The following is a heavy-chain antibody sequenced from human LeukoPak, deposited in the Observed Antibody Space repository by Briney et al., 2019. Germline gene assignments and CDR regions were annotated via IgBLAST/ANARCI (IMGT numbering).Heavy chain of an antibody. CDR3: ARRIASSGKGFDY. D-gene: IGHD6-13*01. V-gene: IGHV4-59*01. Sequence: PSETLSLTCTVSGGSISSYYWSWIRQAPGKGLEWIGYISYTGSTNYNPSLKSRVTISGDVSKSQFSLKLSSVTAADTAVYYCARRIASSGKGFDYWGQGTMVAVSS. CDR1: GGSISSYY. CDR2: ISYTGST. J-gene: IGHJ4*02.